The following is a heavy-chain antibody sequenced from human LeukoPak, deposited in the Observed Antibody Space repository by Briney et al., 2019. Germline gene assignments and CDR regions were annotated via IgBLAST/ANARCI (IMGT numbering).Heavy chain of an antibody. J-gene: IGHJ3*02. V-gene: IGHV3-7*01. D-gene: IGHD2-21*02. CDR3: ARTVVTDAFDI. CDR2: IKQDGSEK. CDR1: GFTFSSYW. Sequence: GGSLRLSCAASGFTFSSYWMSWVRQAPGKGLEWVANIKQDGSEKYYVDSVKGRFTISRDNAKNSLYLQMNSLRAEDTAVYYWARTVVTDAFDIWGQGTMVTVSS.